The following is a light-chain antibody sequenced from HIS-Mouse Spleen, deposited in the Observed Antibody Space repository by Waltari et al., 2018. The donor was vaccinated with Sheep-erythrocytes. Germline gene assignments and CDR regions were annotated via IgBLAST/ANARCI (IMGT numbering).Light chain of an antibody. V-gene: IGKV3-20*01. CDR3: QQYGSSPRT. CDR1: QSVSSSY. CDR2: GAS. Sequence: EIVLTQSPGTLSLSPGERATLSCRASQSVSSSYLAWYQQKPGQAPRLLIYGASGRATGIPDRFSGSGSVTDFTLTISGLEPEDFAVYYCQQYGSSPRTFGQGTKVEIK. J-gene: IGKJ1*01.